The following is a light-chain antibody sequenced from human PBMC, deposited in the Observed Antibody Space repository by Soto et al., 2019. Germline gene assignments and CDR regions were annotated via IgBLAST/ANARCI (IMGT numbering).Light chain of an antibody. Sequence: IVLTQSPGTLSLSSGERATLSCRASQSIDSKYLDWYQQKPGQAPRLLIFGASSRATGIPDRFSGGGSETDFTLTINRLEPEDFAVYYCQHYGNSLWTFGQGTKVEIK. CDR1: QSIDSKY. V-gene: IGKV3-20*01. CDR2: GAS. J-gene: IGKJ1*01. CDR3: QHYGNSLWT.